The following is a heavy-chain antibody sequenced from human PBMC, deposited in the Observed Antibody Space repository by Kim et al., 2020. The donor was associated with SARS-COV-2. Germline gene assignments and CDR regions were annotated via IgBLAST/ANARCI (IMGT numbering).Heavy chain of an antibody. CDR2: VYFTGRT. CDR1: GESIISNDYY. J-gene: IGHJ5*01. V-gene: IGHV4-39*07. Sequence: LSLTCTVSGESIISNDYYWGWVRQAPGKGPEWIGSVYFTGRTYFNPSLKSRVSISVDTSKSQFSLRLDSVTAADTAVYFCARDANDLVTGYSPFDSWGQGTLVTVSS. CDR3: ARDANDLVTGYSPFDS. D-gene: IGHD3-9*01.